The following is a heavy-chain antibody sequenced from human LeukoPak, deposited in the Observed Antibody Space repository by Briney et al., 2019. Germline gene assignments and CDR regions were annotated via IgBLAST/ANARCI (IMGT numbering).Heavy chain of an antibody. Sequence: PSETLSLTCAVYGGSFSGNYWSWIRQPPGKGLEWIGEINHSGSTNYNPSLKSRVTISVDTSKNQFSLKLSSVTAADTAVYYCARGYSNCVNNWFDPWGQGTLVTVSS. CDR3: ARGYSNCVNNWFDP. CDR2: INHSGST. V-gene: IGHV4-34*01. D-gene: IGHD4-11*01. J-gene: IGHJ5*02. CDR1: GGSFSGNY.